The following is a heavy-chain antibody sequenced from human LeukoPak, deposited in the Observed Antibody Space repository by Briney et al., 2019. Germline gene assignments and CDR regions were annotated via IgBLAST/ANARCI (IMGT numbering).Heavy chain of an antibody. Sequence: SVKVSCKASGGTFSSYVISWVRQAPGQGLEWMGRIIPIFGTANYAQKFQGRVTITTDESTSTAYMELSSLRSEDTAVYYCARPFFAGITRDNWFDPWGQGTLVTVSS. D-gene: IGHD1-14*01. V-gene: IGHV1-69*05. J-gene: IGHJ5*02. CDR3: ARPFFAGITRDNWFDP. CDR1: GGTFSSYV. CDR2: IIPIFGTA.